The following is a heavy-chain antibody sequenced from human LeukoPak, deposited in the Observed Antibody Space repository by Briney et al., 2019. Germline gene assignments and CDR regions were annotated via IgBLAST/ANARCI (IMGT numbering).Heavy chain of an antibody. V-gene: IGHV3-53*01. Sequence: PGGSLRLSCAASGFTVSSNYMSWVRQAPGKGLEWVSVIYSGGSIYYADSVKGRFTISRDNSKNTLYLQMNSLRAEDTAVYYCARGEVYCGGDCYGMDVWGQGTTVTVSS. J-gene: IGHJ6*02. D-gene: IGHD2-21*01. CDR1: GFTVSSNY. CDR2: IYSGGSI. CDR3: ARGEVYCGGDCYGMDV.